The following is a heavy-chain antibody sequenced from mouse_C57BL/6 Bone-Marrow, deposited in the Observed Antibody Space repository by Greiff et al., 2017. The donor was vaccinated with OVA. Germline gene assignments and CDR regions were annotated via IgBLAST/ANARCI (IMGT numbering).Heavy chain of an antibody. D-gene: IGHD1-1*01. CDR1: GFTFSSYA. J-gene: IGHJ1*03. CDR2: ISSGGDYI. CDR3: TRRTTVVYWYFDV. V-gene: IGHV5-9-1*02. Sequence: EVQRVESGEGLVKPGGSLKLSCAASGFTFSSYAMSWVRQTPEKRLEWVAYISSGGDYIYYADTVKGRFTISRDNARNTLYLQMSSLKSEDTAMYYCTRRTTVVYWYFDVWGTGTTVTVSS.